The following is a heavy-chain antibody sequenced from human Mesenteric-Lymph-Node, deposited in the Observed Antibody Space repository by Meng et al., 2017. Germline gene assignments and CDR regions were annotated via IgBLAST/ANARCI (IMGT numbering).Heavy chain of an antibody. CDR1: GYTFTGYY. Sequence: ASVKVSCKASGYTFTGYYMHWVRQAPGQGLEWMGWINPNSGGTNYAQKFQGRVTMTRDTSISTAYMELSRLRSDDTAVYYCARERAIGAVAGTRGWFDPWGQGTLVTVSS. CDR3: ARERAIGAVAGTRGWFDP. V-gene: IGHV1-2*02. J-gene: IGHJ5*02. D-gene: IGHD6-19*01. CDR2: INPNSGGT.